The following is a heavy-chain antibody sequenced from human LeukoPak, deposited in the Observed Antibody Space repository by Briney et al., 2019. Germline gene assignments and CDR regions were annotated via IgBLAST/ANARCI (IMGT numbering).Heavy chain of an antibody. CDR3: AKDMYYYGSGTSFDY. Sequence: PGGSLRLSCVASGFTFDDYAMHWVRQAPGRGLERVSGISWNSGSIGYADSVKGRFTISRDNAKNSLYLQMNSLRAEDTALYYCAKDMYYYGSGTSFDYWGQGTLVTVSS. J-gene: IGHJ4*02. D-gene: IGHD3-10*01. V-gene: IGHV3-9*01. CDR2: ISWNSGSI. CDR1: GFTFDDYA.